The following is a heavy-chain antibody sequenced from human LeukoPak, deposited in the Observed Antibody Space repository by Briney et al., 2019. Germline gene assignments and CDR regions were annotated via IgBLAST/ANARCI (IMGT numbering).Heavy chain of an antibody. J-gene: IGHJ3*02. CDR1: GGSISSYY. Sequence: SETLSLTCTVSGGSISSYYWSWIRQPAGKGLEWIGRIYTSGSTNYNPSLKSRVTMSVDTSKNQFSLKLSSVTAADTAVYYCARERTTGVVVVAATVAFDIWGQGTMVTVSS. V-gene: IGHV4-4*07. D-gene: IGHD2-15*01. CDR3: ARERTTGVVVVAATVAFDI. CDR2: IYTSGST.